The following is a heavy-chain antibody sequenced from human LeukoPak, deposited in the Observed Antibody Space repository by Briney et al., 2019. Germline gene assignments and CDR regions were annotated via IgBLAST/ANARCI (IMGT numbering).Heavy chain of an antibody. CDR1: GFIFSSYS. CDR2: IWYDGSSK. D-gene: IGHD3-16*02. CDR3: ARDFELSH. V-gene: IGHV3-33*08. Sequence: GGSLRLSCAASGFIFSSYSMSWVRQAPGKGLEWVALIWYDGSSKHYADSVRGRFTISRDNSKNTLYLQMNSLRAEDTAVYYCARDFELSHWGQGTLVTVSS. J-gene: IGHJ4*02.